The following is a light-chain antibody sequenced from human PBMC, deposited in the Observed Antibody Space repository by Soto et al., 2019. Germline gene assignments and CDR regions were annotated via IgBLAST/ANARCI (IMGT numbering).Light chain of an antibody. J-gene: IGLJ2*01. CDR1: SSDVGGYNY. Sequence: QSALTQPASVSGSPGQSITISCTGTSSDVGGYNYVSWYQQHPGKAPKLMIYDVSNRPSGVSNRVSGSKSGNTASLTISGLQAEDEADYYCSSYTSSSTLGYVVFGGGTKLTVL. CDR2: DVS. CDR3: SSYTSSSTLGYVV. V-gene: IGLV2-14*01.